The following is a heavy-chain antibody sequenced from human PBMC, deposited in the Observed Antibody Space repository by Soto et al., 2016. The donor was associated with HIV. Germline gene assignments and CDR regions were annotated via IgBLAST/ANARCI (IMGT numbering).Heavy chain of an antibody. V-gene: IGHV1-2*02. CDR1: GYSFTDFY. J-gene: IGHJ5*02. CDR3: ARDRPFGSGRDWFDP. CDR2: IKPSSGGT. Sequence: QVQLVQSESEAKRPGASVKVSCKASGYSFTDFYINWVRQAPGQGLEWVGWIKPSSGGTSYGQQLQGRVTITADTSNSVAYMELSGLTSDDTAVYYCARDRPFGSGRDWFDPWGQGTPVTVSS. D-gene: IGHD3-10*01.